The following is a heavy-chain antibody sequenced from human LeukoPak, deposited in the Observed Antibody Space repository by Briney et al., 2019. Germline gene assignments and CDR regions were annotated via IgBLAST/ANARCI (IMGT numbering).Heavy chain of an antibody. Sequence: GASVKVSCKASGGTFSSYTISWVRQAPGQGLEWMGRIIPILGIANYAQKFQGRVTITADKSTSTAYMELSSLRSEDTAVYYCASSVPPNWFDPWGQGTLVTVSS. CDR3: ASSVPPNWFDP. CDR2: IIPILGIA. J-gene: IGHJ5*02. V-gene: IGHV1-69*02. CDR1: GGTFSSYT.